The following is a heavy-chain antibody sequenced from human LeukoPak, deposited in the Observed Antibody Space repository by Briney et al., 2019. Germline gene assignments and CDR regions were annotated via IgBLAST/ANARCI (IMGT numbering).Heavy chain of an antibody. Sequence: EASVKLSCKASGYTFISYGITWVRQAPGQGVEWMGWISAYDGNTNFAQKFQARISMTTDTSTGTAYMELRSLRSDDTAVYYCAREGYSNYAGWFDPWGQGTLVTVSS. CDR1: GYTFISYG. D-gene: IGHD4-11*01. J-gene: IGHJ5*02. V-gene: IGHV1-18*01. CDR2: ISAYDGNT. CDR3: AREGYSNYAGWFDP.